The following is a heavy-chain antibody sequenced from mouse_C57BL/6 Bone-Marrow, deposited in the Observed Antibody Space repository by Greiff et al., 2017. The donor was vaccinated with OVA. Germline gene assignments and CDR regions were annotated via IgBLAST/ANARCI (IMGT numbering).Heavy chain of an antibody. V-gene: IGHV5-12*01. CDR2: ISNGGGST. CDR3: ARQRNYAMDY. J-gene: IGHJ4*01. Sequence: EVKLVESGGGLVQPGGSLKLSCAASGFTFSDYYMYWVRQTPEKRLEWVAYISNGGGSTYYPDTVKGRFTISRANAKNTLYLQMSRLKSEDTAMYYCARQRNYAMDYWGQGTSVTVSS. CDR1: GFTFSDYY.